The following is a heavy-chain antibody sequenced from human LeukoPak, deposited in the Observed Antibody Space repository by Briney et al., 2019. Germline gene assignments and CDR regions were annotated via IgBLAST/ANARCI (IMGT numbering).Heavy chain of an antibody. V-gene: IGHV4-59*01. CDR1: GGSISSYY. D-gene: IGHD6-6*01. J-gene: IGHJ3*02. Sequence: SETLSLTCTVSGGSISSYYWSWIRQPPGKGLEWIGYIYYSGSTNYNPSLKSRVTISVDTSKNQFSLKLSSVTAAGTAVYYCASSSSFRDAFDIWGQGTMVTVSS. CDR3: ASSSSFRDAFDI. CDR2: IYYSGST.